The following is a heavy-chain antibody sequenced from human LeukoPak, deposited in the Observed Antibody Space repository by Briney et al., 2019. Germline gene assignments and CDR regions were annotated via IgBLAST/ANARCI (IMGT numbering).Heavy chain of an antibody. CDR2: ISYDGSNK. CDR1: GFTFSSYA. V-gene: IGHV3-30-3*01. Sequence: PGRSLRLSCAASGFTFSSYAMHWVRQAPAKGLERVAVISYDGSNKYYADSVKDRFTISRDNSKNTLYLQMNSLRAEDTAVYYCARDSGEMATTYVFDYWGQGTLVTVSS. J-gene: IGHJ4*02. D-gene: IGHD5-24*01. CDR3: ARDSGEMATTYVFDY.